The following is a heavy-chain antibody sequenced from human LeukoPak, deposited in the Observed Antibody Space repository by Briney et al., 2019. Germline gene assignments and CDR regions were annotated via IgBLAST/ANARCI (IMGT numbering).Heavy chain of an antibody. CDR2: INWNGGST. Sequence: PGGSLRLSCAASGFTFDDYGMSWVRQAPGKGLEWVSGINWNGGSTGYADSVKGRFTISRDNAKNSLYLHMNSLRAEDTALYYCARVGLDYRPYYFDYWGQGTLVTVSS. D-gene: IGHD4-11*01. V-gene: IGHV3-20*04. CDR1: GFTFDDYG. J-gene: IGHJ4*02. CDR3: ARVGLDYRPYYFDY.